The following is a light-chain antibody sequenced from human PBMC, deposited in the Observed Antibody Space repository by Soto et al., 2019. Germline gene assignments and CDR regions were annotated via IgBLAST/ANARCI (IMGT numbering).Light chain of an antibody. V-gene: IGKV3-11*01. CDR3: QQRSNWPPT. CDR1: QSVSRY. CDR2: DAS. J-gene: IGKJ4*01. Sequence: EIALTQSLATLSLSPGERATLSCRASQSVSRYLAWYQQKPGQAPRLLIYDASNRATGIPARFSGSGSGTDFTLTISSLEPEDFAVYYCQQRSNWPPTFGGGTKVEIK.